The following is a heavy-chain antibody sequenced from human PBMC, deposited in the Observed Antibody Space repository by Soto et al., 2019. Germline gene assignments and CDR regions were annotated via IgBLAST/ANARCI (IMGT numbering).Heavy chain of an antibody. Sequence: GSLRLSCAXXXFIFNNYXXXXVRQAPGKGLEWVSIIYSDGTTSYADSVKGRFTLSRDNFKNTLHLQMNSLRAEDTAVYYCAILSNWGQGTLVTVSS. CDR1: XFIFNNYX. J-gene: IGHJ4*02. D-gene: IGHD6-6*01. V-gene: IGHV3-53*01. CDR3: AILSN. CDR2: IYSDGTT.